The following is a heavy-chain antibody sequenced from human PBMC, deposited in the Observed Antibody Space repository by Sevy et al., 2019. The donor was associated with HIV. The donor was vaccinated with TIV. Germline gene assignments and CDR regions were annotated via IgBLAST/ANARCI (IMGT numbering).Heavy chain of an antibody. D-gene: IGHD6-13*01. CDR3: ARDFPPLKSRRGSWPEYFQH. CDR1: GFTFSSYS. V-gene: IGHV3-21*01. J-gene: IGHJ1*01. CDR2: ISSSSSYI. Sequence: GRSLRLSCAASGFTFSSYSMNWVRQAPGKGLEWVSSISSSSSYIYDADSVKGRFTISRDNAKNSLYLQMNSLRAEDTAVYYRARDFPPLKSRRGSWPEYFQHWGQGTLVTVSS.